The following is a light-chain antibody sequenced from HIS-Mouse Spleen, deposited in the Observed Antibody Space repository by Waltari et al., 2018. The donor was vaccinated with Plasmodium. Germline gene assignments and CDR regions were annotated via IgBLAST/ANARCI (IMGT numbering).Light chain of an antibody. CDR3: CSYAGSSTYV. J-gene: IGLJ1*01. Sequence: HSALTQPASVSGSPGQSITISCTGPSRDVGSYNLSSWYQQHPGKAPKLRIYEGSKRPAGVSTRVSGSKSGNTASLTISGLQAEDEADYYCCSYAGSSTYVFGTGTKVTVL. CDR2: EGS. V-gene: IGLV2-23*01. CDR1: SRDVGSYNL.